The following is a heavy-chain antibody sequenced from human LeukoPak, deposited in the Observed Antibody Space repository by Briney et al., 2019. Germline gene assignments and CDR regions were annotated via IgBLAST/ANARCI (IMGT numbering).Heavy chain of an antibody. V-gene: IGHV3-23*01. Sequence: GGTLRLSCAVSGFIVNYYGMSWVRQSPGKGLEWVSGISGSDDTTYHADSVKGRFTVSRDNSKNTLYLQMNSLRAEDTAVYYCARGVFNWGQGTLVTVSS. CDR1: GFIVNYYG. CDR3: ARGVFN. CDR2: ISGSDDTT. J-gene: IGHJ4*02. D-gene: IGHD3-10*01.